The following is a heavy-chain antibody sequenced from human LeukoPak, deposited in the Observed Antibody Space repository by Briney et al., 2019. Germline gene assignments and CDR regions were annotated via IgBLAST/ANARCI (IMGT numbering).Heavy chain of an antibody. CDR1: GGSISSYY. J-gene: IGHJ4*01. Sequence: PSETLSLTCTVSGGSISSYYWSWIRQPPGKGLEWIGYIYYSGSTNYNPSLKSRVTISVDTSKNQFSLKLSSVTAADTAVYYCAGLLDFWGPYYFDYWGQGTLVTVSS. D-gene: IGHD3-3*01. CDR2: IYYSGST. CDR3: AGLLDFWGPYYFDY. V-gene: IGHV4-59*08.